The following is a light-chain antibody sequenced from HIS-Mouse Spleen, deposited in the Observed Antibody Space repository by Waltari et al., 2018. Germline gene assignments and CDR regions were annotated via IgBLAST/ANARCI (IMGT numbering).Light chain of an antibody. CDR1: SSNIGSNT. Sequence: QSVLTQPPSASGTPGQRVTISCSGSSSNIGSNTVNWYQQLPGTAPNLLIYSNNQRPSGVPCRFSCSKSGTSASLAISGLQSEDEADYYCAAWDDSLNAVVFGGGTKLTVL. CDR3: AAWDDSLNAVV. V-gene: IGLV1-44*01. J-gene: IGLJ2*01. CDR2: SNN.